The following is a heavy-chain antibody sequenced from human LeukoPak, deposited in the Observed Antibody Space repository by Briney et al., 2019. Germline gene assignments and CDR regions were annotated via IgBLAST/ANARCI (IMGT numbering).Heavy chain of an antibody. CDR1: GFTFSSYA. Sequence: GGSLRLSCAASGFTFSSYAMSWVRQAPEKGLEWVSAISSSGGSTYYADSVKGRFTISRDNSKNTLYLQMNSLRAEDTAVYYCAKAGLPGYCSSTSCYYFDYWGQGTLVTVSS. J-gene: IGHJ4*02. CDR2: ISSSGGST. V-gene: IGHV3-23*01. CDR3: AKAGLPGYCSSTSCYYFDY. D-gene: IGHD2-2*01.